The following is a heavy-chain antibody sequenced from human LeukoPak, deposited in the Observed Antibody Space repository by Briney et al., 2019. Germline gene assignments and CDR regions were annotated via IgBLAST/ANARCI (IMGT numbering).Heavy chain of an antibody. CDR2: IKYDGREI. Sequence: GGSLRLSCAASEFSFSDSWMTWVRKAPGKGLEWVASIKYDGREIQYVDSVKGRFTISRDNAKRSLYLEMTSLRVEDTAVFYCARDPYKNKDYSNYGAFDIWGQGTMVTVSS. J-gene: IGHJ3*02. CDR3: ARDPYKNKDYSNYGAFDI. CDR1: EFSFSDSW. V-gene: IGHV3-7*01. D-gene: IGHD4-11*01.